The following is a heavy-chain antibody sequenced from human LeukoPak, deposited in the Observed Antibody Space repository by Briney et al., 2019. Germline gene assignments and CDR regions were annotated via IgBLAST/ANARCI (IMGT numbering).Heavy chain of an antibody. V-gene: IGHV3-33*01. CDR2: IWYDGSNK. D-gene: IGHD6-19*01. CDR1: GFTFSSYG. CDR3: TTDKGRSSGWLFQEFDY. Sequence: GRSLRLSCAASGFTFSSYGMHWVRQAPGKGLEWVAVIWYDGSNKYYADSVKGRFTISRDNSKNTLYLQMNSLKTEDTAVYYCTTDKGRSSGWLFQEFDYWGQGTLVTVSS. J-gene: IGHJ4*02.